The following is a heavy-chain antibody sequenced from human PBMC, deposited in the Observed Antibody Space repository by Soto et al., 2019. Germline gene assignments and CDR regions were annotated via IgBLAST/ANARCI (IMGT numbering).Heavy chain of an antibody. V-gene: IGHV1-69*01. Sequence: QVQLVQSGAEVKKPGSSVKVSCKASGGTFSSYAISWVRQAPGQGLEWMGGIIPIFGTANYAQKFQGRVTITADESTSTGYMELSSLRSEDTTVYYCARGAPTTVVTPGGWFDPWGQGTLVTVSS. D-gene: IGHD4-17*01. CDR1: GGTFSSYA. CDR3: ARGAPTTVVTPGGWFDP. J-gene: IGHJ5*02. CDR2: IIPIFGTA.